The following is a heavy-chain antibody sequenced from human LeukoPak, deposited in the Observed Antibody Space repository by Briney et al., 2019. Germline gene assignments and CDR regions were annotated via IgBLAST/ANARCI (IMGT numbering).Heavy chain of an antibody. Sequence: SETLSLTCAVYGGSFSGYYWSWIRQPPGKGLEWIGEINHSGSTNYSPSLKSRVTISVDTSKNQFSLKLSSVTAADTAVYYCARLSSGWPYYFDYWGQGTMVTVSS. J-gene: IGHJ4*02. V-gene: IGHV4-34*01. CDR1: GGSFSGYY. D-gene: IGHD6-25*01. CDR2: INHSGST. CDR3: ARLSSGWPYYFDY.